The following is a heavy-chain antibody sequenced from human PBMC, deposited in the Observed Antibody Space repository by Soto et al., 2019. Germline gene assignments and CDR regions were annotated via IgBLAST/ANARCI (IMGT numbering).Heavy chain of an antibody. CDR3: ASRKYDFWSGYRSPPPYYYYGMDV. CDR2: IYYSGST. CDR1: GGSISSSSYY. D-gene: IGHD3-3*01. V-gene: IGHV4-39*01. J-gene: IGHJ6*02. Sequence: PSETLSLTCTVSGGSISSSSYYWGWIRQPPGKGLEWIGSIYYSGSTYYNPSLKSRVTISVDTSKNQFSLKLSSVTAADTAVYYCASRKYDFWSGYRSPPPYYYYGMDVWDQGTTVTVSS.